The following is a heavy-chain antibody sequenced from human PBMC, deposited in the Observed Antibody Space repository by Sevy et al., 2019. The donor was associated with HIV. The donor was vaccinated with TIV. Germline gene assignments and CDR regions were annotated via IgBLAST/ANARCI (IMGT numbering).Heavy chain of an antibody. J-gene: IGHJ6*02. V-gene: IGHV3-21*01. Sequence: GGSLRLSCAASGFTFSSYSMNWVRQAPGKGLEWVSSISSSSSYISYAHSVKGRFTNARDNDRNALYLQMTSLRAEDTAVYYWASFYRELELGANVPVYYYGMDVWGQGTTVTVSS. D-gene: IGHD1-7*01. CDR1: GFTFSSYS. CDR3: ASFYRELELGANVPVYYYGMDV. CDR2: ISSSSSYI.